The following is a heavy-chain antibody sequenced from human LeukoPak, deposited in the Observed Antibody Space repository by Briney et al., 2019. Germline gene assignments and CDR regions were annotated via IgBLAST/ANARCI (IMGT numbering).Heavy chain of an antibody. CDR2: INHSGST. V-gene: IGHV4-34*01. D-gene: IGHD1-26*01. J-gene: IGHJ1*01. CDR1: GGSFSGYY. CDR3: ASSGSYSEYFQH. Sequence: PSETLSLTCAVYGGSFSGYYWSWIRQPPGKGLEWIGEINHSGSTNYNPSLKSRVTISVDTSKNQFSLKLSSVAAADTAVYYCASSGSYSEYFQHWGQGTLVTVSS.